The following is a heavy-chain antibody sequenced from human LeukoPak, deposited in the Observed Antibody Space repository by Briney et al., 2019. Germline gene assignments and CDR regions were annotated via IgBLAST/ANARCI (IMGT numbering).Heavy chain of an antibody. CDR1: GYSFTSYW. CDR3: AIDYGDYGAY. J-gene: IGHJ4*02. Sequence: GESLKIYCKGSGYSFTSYWIGWVRQMPGKGLEWMAIIYPGDSDARYSPSFQGQVTISADKSISTAYLQWRSLKASDTAMYYCAIDYGDYGAYWGQGTLVTVSS. D-gene: IGHD4-17*01. V-gene: IGHV5-51*01. CDR2: IYPGDSDA.